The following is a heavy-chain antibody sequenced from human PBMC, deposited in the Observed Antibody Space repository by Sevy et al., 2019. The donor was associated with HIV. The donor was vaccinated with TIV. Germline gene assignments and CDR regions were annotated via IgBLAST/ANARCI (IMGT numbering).Heavy chain of an antibody. J-gene: IGHJ6*02. Sequence: GGSLRLSCAASGFTFSIYAMSWARQAPGKGLEWVSAISGSGSGTYDADSVKGRFTISRDNSKNTLYLQMNSLRAEDTAVYYCAKFVSTITMVRGVLTYGMDVRGQGTTVTVSS. V-gene: IGHV3-23*01. D-gene: IGHD3-10*01. CDR2: ISGSGSGT. CDR3: AKFVSTITMVRGVLTYGMDV. CDR1: GFTFSIYA.